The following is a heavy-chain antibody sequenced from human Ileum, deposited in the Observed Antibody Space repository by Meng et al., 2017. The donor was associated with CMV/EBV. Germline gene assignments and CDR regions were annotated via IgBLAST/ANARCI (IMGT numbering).Heavy chain of an antibody. V-gene: IGHV3-23*01. D-gene: IGHD2-15*01. J-gene: IGHJ4*02. CDR1: FGNYV. CDR2: ISEYGHVI. Sequence: FGNYVVSGVRQAPGKGLEWVCSISEYGHVIQEAEYVKGRFTISRDNSRNTLYLEMKSLRADDTAVYFCAKGGAYCSDGSCSSPFDYWGRGTLVTVSS. CDR3: AKGGAYCSDGSCSSPFDY.